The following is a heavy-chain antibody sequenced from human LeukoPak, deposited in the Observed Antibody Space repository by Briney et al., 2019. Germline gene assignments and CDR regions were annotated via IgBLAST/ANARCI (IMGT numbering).Heavy chain of an antibody. CDR1: GFTFSSYA. J-gene: IGHJ4*02. Sequence: GGSLRPSCAASGFTFSSYAMSWVRQAPGKGLEWVSAISGSGGSTYYADSVKGRFTISRDNSKNTLYLQMNSLRAEDTAVYYCAKDETSPLRYFDWLLSGHDYWGQGTLVTVSS. CDR3: AKDETSPLRYFDWLLSGHDY. CDR2: ISGSGGST. V-gene: IGHV3-23*01. D-gene: IGHD3-9*01.